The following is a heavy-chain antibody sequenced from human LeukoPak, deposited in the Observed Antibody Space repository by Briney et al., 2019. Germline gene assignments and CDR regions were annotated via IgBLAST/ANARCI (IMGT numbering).Heavy chain of an antibody. CDR3: ARDLKPGWIQLWAYCFDY. J-gene: IGHJ4*02. V-gene: IGHV3-30*04. CDR1: GFTFSSYA. Sequence: GGSLSLSCAASGFTFSSYAMHWVRQAPGKGLEWVAVISYDGSNKYYADSVKGRFTISRDNSKNTLYLQMNSLRAEDTAVYYCARDLKPGWIQLWAYCFDYWGQGTLVTVSS. D-gene: IGHD5-18*01. CDR2: ISYDGSNK.